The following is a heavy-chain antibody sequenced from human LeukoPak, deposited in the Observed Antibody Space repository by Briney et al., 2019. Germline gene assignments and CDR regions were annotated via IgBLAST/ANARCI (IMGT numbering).Heavy chain of an antibody. V-gene: IGHV4-30-2*01. J-gene: IGHJ5*02. Sequence: SQTLSLTCAVPGGSISSSGYSGSCTRQPPGEGLEWIAYRYHSGSTYNNPFLKSGVTISVDRSKHQFSLKLSSVTAADAAVYYCARAVGSSGPYNWFDPWGQGTLVTVSS. CDR3: ARAVGSSGPYNWFDP. CDR1: GGSISSSGYS. D-gene: IGHD3-22*01. CDR2: RYHSGST.